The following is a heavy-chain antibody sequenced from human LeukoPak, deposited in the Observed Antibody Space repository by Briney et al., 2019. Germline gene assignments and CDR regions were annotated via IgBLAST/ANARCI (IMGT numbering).Heavy chain of an antibody. V-gene: IGHV4-59*01. J-gene: IGHJ4*02. CDR2: IYYSGST. CDR3: ARSPGGYCSGGSCYWFDY. Sequence: SETLSLTCTVSGGPISSYYWSWIRQPPGKGLEWIGYIYYSGSTNYNPSLKSRVTISVDTSKNQFSLKLSSVTAADTAVYYCARSPGGYCSGGSCYWFDYWGQGTLVTVSS. CDR1: GGPISSYY. D-gene: IGHD2-15*01.